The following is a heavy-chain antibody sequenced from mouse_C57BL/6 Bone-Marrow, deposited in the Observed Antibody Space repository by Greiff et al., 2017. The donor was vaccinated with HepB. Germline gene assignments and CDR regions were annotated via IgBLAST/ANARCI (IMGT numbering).Heavy chain of an antibody. CDR3: ARSVFYYGSSPYYFDY. CDR2: INPNNGGT. D-gene: IGHD1-1*01. CDR1: GYTFTDYN. V-gene: IGHV1-18*01. Sequence: VQLQQSGPELVKPGASVKIPCKASGYTFTDYNMDWVKQSHGKSLEWIGDINPNNGGTIYNQKFKGKATLTVDKSSSTAYMERRSLTSEDTAVYYCARSVFYYGSSPYYFDYWGQGTTLTVSS. J-gene: IGHJ2*01.